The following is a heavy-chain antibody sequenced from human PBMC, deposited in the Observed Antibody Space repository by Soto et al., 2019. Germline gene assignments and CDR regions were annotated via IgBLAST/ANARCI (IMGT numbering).Heavy chain of an antibody. CDR3: ARDPGVVVAAKLINGDAFDI. Sequence: SVKVSCKASGGTFSSYTISWVRQAPGQGLEWMGRIIPILGIANYAQKFQGRVTITADKSTSTAYMEPSSLRSEDTAVYYCARDPGVVVAAKLINGDAFDIWGQGTMVTVSS. CDR2: IIPILGIA. D-gene: IGHD2-15*01. V-gene: IGHV1-69*04. CDR1: GGTFSSYT. J-gene: IGHJ3*02.